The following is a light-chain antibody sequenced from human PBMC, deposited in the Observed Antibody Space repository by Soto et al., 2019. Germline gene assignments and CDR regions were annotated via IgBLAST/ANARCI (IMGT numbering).Light chain of an antibody. CDR2: DVT. Sequence: QSALTQPASVSGSPGQSITISCTGTSSDVGGYFHVSWYQQHPPKAPKLIIYDVTARPSGISNRFSGSKSGNTSSLTISGLQPEDEADYYCISYTSSSTPVVFGGGTKLTVL. J-gene: IGLJ2*01. V-gene: IGLV2-14*03. CDR3: ISYTSSSTPVV. CDR1: SSDVGGYFH.